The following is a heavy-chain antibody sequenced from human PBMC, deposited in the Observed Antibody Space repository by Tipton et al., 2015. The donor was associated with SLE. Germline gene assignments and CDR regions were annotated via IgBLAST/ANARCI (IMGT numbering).Heavy chain of an antibody. J-gene: IGHJ6*03. CDR3: AREYTSGYFYMDV. CDR2: MSYDGSNK. V-gene: IGHV3-30*04. D-gene: IGHD6-19*01. CDR1: GFTFSSYA. Sequence: SLRLSCAASGFTFSSYAIHWVRQAPGKGLEWVAVMSYDGSNKYYPDSVKGRFTISRDNSKNTLYLQMNSLRAEDTAVYYCAREYTSGYFYMDVWGKGTTVTVSS.